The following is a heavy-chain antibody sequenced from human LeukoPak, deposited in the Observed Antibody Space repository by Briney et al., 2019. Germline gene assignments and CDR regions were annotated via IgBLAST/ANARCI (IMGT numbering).Heavy chain of an antibody. D-gene: IGHD2-2*01. CDR1: RGTFSSYA. Sequence: SVPVTCLASRGTFSSYAISWVRQARGQELAWMGGIIPIFGTANYAQKFQGRVTITADKSTSTAYMELSSLRSEDTAVYYCASPPSVVPAAEYYFVYWGQGTLVTVSS. CDR2: IIPIFGTA. CDR3: ASPPSVVPAAEYYFVY. J-gene: IGHJ4*02. V-gene: IGHV1-69*06.